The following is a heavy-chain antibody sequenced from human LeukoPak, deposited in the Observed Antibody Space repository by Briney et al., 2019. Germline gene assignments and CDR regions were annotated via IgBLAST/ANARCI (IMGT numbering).Heavy chain of an antibody. Sequence: SETLSLTCNVSGGSISSSSYYWGWIRQPPGKGLEWIGSIYYTGSTNYNPSLKSRVTISLDTPKKQFSLKLSSVTAADTAVYYCASVRGYSSGWYASGFDPWGQGTLVTVSS. V-gene: IGHV4-39*07. D-gene: IGHD6-19*01. J-gene: IGHJ5*02. CDR2: IYYTGST. CDR3: ASVRGYSSGWYASGFDP. CDR1: GGSISSSSYY.